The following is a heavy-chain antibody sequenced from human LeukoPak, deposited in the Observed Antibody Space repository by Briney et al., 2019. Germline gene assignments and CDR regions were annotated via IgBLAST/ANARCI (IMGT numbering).Heavy chain of an antibody. CDR2: ISSGSSTI. J-gene: IGHJ3*01. D-gene: IGHD3-3*01. CDR1: GFTFSSYS. V-gene: IGHV3-48*01. Sequence: GGSLRLSCAASGFTFSSYSMNWVRQAPGKGLEWVSYISSGSSTIYYADSVKGRFTISRDNAKNSLYLQMNSLRAEDTAVYYCASDDFWGQGTMVTVSS. CDR3: ASDDF.